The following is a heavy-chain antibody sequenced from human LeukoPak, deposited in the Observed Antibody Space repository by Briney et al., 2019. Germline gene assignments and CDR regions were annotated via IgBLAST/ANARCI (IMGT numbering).Heavy chain of an antibody. D-gene: IGHD6-13*01. CDR3: APLPGIASAGVDS. CDR1: GVTFSIYS. Sequence: PGRSLSLSCAASGVTFSIYSLHWVRQPPGKGLELVTTISYDGSNKYYADSVKGRVTISRDNSKDTLYLQMTSLRVEDTAMYYCAPLPGIASAGVDSWGQGTLVTVSS. V-gene: IGHV3-30*04. CDR2: ISYDGSNK. J-gene: IGHJ4*02.